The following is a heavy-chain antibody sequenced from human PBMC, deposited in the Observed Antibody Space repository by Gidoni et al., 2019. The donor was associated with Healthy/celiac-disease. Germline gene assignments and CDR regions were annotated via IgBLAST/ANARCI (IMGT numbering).Heavy chain of an antibody. CDR3: AREGYCSSTSCYNDAFDI. Sequence: QVQLQESGPGLVKPSETLSLTCTVSGGSISRYSWSWIRQPAGKGLDWIGRIYTSGSTNYNPSLKSRVTMSVDTSKNQFSLKLSSVTAADTAVYYCAREGYCSSTSCYNDAFDIWGQGTMVTVSS. CDR2: IYTSGST. CDR1: GGSISRYS. D-gene: IGHD2-2*02. V-gene: IGHV4-4*07. J-gene: IGHJ3*02.